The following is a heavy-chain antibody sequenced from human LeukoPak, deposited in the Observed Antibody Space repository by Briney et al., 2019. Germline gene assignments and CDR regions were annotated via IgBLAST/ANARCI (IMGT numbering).Heavy chain of an antibody. J-gene: IGHJ4*02. V-gene: IGHV4-34*01. CDR2: INHSGST. D-gene: IGHD3-22*01. Sequence: PSEPLSLTCAVYGGSFSGYYWSWIRQPPGKGLEWIGEINHSGSTNYNPSLKNRVTISVDTSKNQFSLKLSSVTAADTAVYYCARRREAWRYYDSSGLDYWGQGTLVTVSS. CDR3: ARRREAWRYYDSSGLDY. CDR1: GGSFSGYY.